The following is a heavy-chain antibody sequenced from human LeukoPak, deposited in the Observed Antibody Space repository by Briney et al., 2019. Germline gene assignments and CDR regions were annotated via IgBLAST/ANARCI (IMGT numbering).Heavy chain of an antibody. V-gene: IGHV5-51*01. CDR1: RYNFANYW. CDR3: ARLWGYYYYYMDG. CDR2: IYPDDSDT. Sequence: GESLKISCKGSRYNFANYWIAWVRQMPGKGLEWMGIIYPDDSDTKYSPSFQGQVTISADKSITTAYLQWDSLKASDTAMYYCARLWGYYYYYMDGWGKGTTVTVSS. J-gene: IGHJ6*03. D-gene: IGHD3-10*01.